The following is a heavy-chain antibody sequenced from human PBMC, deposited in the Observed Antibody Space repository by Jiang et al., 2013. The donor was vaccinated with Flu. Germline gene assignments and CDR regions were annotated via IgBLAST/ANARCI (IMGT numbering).Heavy chain of an antibody. CDR2: ISWNSGSI. D-gene: IGHD1-26*01. Sequence: QLVESGGGLVQPGRSLRLSCAASGFTFDDYAMHWVRQAPGKGLEWVSGISWNSGSIGYADSVKGRFTISRDNAKNSLYLQMNSLRAEDTALYYCAKDSRGSYYGPFDYWGQGTLVTVSS. CDR1: GFTFDDYA. V-gene: IGHV3-9*01. CDR3: AKDSRGSYYGPFDY. J-gene: IGHJ4*02.